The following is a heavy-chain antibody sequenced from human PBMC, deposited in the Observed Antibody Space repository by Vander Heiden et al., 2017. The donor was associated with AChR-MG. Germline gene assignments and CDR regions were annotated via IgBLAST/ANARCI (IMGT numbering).Heavy chain of an antibody. V-gene: IGHV4-39*01. CDR2: VYYTGSS. J-gene: IGHJ4*02. D-gene: IGHD1-26*01. Sequence: QLQVQESGPRLVKPSETLSLTCTVAGGSISSRSYYWGWIRQPPGKGLEWIGTVYYTGSSYYNRSLKSRVTISVDTSKNQFSLKLTSVTAADTAVYYCARHGGGGSYPDYWGQGTLVTVSS. CDR1: GGSISSRSYY. CDR3: ARHGGGGSYPDY.